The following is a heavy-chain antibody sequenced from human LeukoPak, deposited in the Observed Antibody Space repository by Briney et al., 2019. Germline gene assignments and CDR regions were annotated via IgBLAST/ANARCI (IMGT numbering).Heavy chain of an antibody. V-gene: IGHV4-39*07. CDR3: ARGGIYGSGYNWFDP. D-gene: IGHD3-10*01. CDR2: INHSGST. J-gene: IGHJ5*02. Sequence: SETLSLTCIVPGGSISSSNYYWAWIRQPPGKGLEWIGEINHSGSTNYNPSLKSRVTISVDTSKNQFSLKLSSVTAADTAVYYCARGGIYGSGYNWFDPWGQGTLVTVSS. CDR1: GGSISSSNYY.